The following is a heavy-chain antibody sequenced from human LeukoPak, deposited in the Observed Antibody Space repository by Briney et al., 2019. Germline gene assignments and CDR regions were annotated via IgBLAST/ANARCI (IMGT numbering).Heavy chain of an antibody. J-gene: IGHJ4*02. CDR2: ISSGSSTM. CDR1: GFTFNSYS. CDR3: ARDYDFWSGYYTGVFDY. Sequence: GGSLRLSCAASGFTFNSYSMNWVRQAPGKGLEWVSYISSGSSTMYYADSVKGRFTISGDNAKNSLYLQMNSLRAEDTAVYYCARDYDFWSGYYTGVFDYWGQGTLVTVSS. V-gene: IGHV3-48*01. D-gene: IGHD3-3*01.